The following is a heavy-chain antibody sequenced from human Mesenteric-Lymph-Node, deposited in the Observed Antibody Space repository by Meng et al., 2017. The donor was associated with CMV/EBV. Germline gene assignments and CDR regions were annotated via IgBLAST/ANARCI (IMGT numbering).Heavy chain of an antibody. CDR2: VHYTGST. CDR1: GDSISSFYY. J-gene: IGHJ5*02. Sequence: RGPGPGQGKPSGTLSLPCTVSGDSISSFYYWGWIRQPPGRGLEWIGSVHYTGSTYYSPSLKSRVTVSVDTSKNQFSLRLTSVTAADTAVYYCARPFPSWQSPRLDPFGAWGQGTLVTVSS. CDR3: ARPFPSWQSPRLDPFGA. V-gene: IGHV4-39*01. D-gene: IGHD6-19*01.